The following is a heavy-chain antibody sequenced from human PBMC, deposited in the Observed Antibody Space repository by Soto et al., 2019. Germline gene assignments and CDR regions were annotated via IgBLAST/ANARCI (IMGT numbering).Heavy chain of an antibody. CDR1: GGSISSGGYY. CDR3: ARANVVVAATPWFWFDP. J-gene: IGHJ5*02. Sequence: QVQLQESGPGLVKPSQTLSLTCTVSGGSISSGGYYWSWIRQHPGKGLEWIGYIYYSGSTYYNPSLKSRVTLSVATSKNQFSLKLSSVTAADTAVYYCARANVVVAATPWFWFDPWGQGTLVTVSS. V-gene: IGHV4-31*03. CDR2: IYYSGST. D-gene: IGHD2-15*01.